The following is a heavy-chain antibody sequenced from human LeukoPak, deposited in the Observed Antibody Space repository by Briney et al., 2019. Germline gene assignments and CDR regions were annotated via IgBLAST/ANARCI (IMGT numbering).Heavy chain of an antibody. D-gene: IGHD4-17*01. CDR3: ATDHKSTTVTTSDYYYGMDV. J-gene: IGHJ6*02. CDR2: IYTSGST. Sequence: GSLRLSCAASGFTFSSYAMSWIRQPAGKGLEWIGRIYTSGSTNYNPSLKSRVTISVDTSKNQFSLKLSSVTAADTAVYYCATDHKSTTVTTSDYYYGMDVWGQGTTVTVSS. V-gene: IGHV4-4*07. CDR1: GFTFSSYA.